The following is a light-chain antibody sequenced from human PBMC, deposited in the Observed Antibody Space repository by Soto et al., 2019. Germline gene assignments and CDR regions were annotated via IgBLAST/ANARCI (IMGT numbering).Light chain of an antibody. CDR1: QSVSSN. Sequence: EIVMTQSPATLSVSPGERATLSCRASQSVSSNLAWYQQKPGQAPRLLVYGASTRATGIPARFSGCGSGTQFTLTISSLQSEDFAVYYCQQHNNWPLTFGGGTKVDIK. CDR3: QQHNNWPLT. J-gene: IGKJ4*01. CDR2: GAS. V-gene: IGKV3-15*01.